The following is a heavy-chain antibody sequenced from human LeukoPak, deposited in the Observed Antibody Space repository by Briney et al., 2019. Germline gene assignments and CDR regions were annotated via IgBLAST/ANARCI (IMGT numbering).Heavy chain of an antibody. Sequence: GASVKVSCKASGYTFTIYYMHWVRQTPGQGLGWMGIIITSGGSTSYTQKFQSRVTMTRDTSTSAVYMELSTLRSEDTAVYYCASSTYSSNWQHFDCWGHGTLVTASS. CDR2: IITSGGST. J-gene: IGHJ4*01. V-gene: IGHV1-46*01. CDR3: ASSTYSSNWQHFDC. D-gene: IGHD6-13*01. CDR1: GYTFTIYY.